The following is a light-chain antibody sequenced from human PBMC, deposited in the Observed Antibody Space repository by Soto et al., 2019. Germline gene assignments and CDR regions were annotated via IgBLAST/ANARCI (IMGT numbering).Light chain of an antibody. V-gene: IGKV3-11*01. Sequence: EYVLTQFPATLSLSPGETAALSCRASQNVNGYVAWYQQKPGQAPRLLIYGASTRASGTPARFSGSGSGTHFTLTISSLEPEDFAVYYCQQRSNWPPILTFGGGTKVEL. CDR1: QNVNGY. CDR2: GAS. CDR3: QQRSNWPPILT. J-gene: IGKJ4*01.